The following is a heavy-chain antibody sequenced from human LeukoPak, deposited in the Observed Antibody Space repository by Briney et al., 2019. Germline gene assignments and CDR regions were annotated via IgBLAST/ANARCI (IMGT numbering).Heavy chain of an antibody. J-gene: IGHJ4*02. CDR1: GGSFSGYY. Sequence: SETLSLTCAVYGGSFSGYYWSWIRQPPGKGLEWIGYIYYSGSTNYNPSLKSQVTISVDTSKNQFSLKLSSVTAADTAVYYCASGGSSSSWYDTFDYWGQGTLVTVSS. V-gene: IGHV4-59*01. D-gene: IGHD6-13*01. CDR3: ASGGSSSSWYDTFDY. CDR2: IYYSGST.